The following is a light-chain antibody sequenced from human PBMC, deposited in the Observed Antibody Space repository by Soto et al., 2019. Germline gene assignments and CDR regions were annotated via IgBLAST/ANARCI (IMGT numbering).Light chain of an antibody. CDR3: ATWDDSLSGPV. CDR1: RSNIGSNY. Sequence: QSVLTQPPSASGTPGQRVAISCSGSRSNIGSNYVYWYQQLPGTAPKLLIYRNNQRPSGVPDRFSGSKSGTSASLAISGLRSEDEADYYCATWDDSLSGPVFGGGTKLTFL. CDR2: RNN. V-gene: IGLV1-47*01. J-gene: IGLJ2*01.